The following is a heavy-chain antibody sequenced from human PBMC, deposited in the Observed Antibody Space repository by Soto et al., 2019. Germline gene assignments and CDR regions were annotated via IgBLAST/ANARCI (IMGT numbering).Heavy chain of an antibody. CDR3: AREVAGYVGN. CDR1: GYTFTSYD. CDR2: MNPNSGNT. J-gene: IGHJ4*02. D-gene: IGHD6-19*01. Sequence: QVQLVQSGAEVKKPGASVKVSCKASGYTFTSYDINWVRQATGQGLEWMGWMNPNSGNTGYAQKFQGRVTMTRNTSISTACMQRTSVRSADTAVYYRAREVAGYVGNWGKGTLVTVSS. V-gene: IGHV1-8*01.